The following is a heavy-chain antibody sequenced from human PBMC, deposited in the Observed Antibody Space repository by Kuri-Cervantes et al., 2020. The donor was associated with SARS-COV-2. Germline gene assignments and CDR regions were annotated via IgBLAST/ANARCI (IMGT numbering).Heavy chain of an antibody. D-gene: IGHD6-13*01. V-gene: IGHV3-53*01. J-gene: IGHJ4*02. CDR1: GFTVSSNY. CDR3: AKDRGYSSSWYTFVGSDY. CDR2: IYSGGST. Sequence: GGSLRLSCAASGFTVSSNYMSWVRQAPGKGLEWVSAIYSGGSTYYADSVKGRFTISRDNSKNTLYLQMNSLRAEDTAVYYCAKDRGYSSSWYTFVGSDYWGQGTLVTVSS.